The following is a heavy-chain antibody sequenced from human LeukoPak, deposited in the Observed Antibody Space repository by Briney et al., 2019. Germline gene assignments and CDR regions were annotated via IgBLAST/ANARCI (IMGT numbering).Heavy chain of an antibody. J-gene: IGHJ6*03. CDR3: ARGSDVSDYYYYMDV. V-gene: IGHV4-59*01. CDR2: IYYSGST. CDR1: GASISSFY. Sequence: SETLSLTCTVSGASISSFYWIWIRQPPGKGLEWIGYIYYSGSTDYDPSLESRVTISVDTSKNQFSLNLSSVTAADTAVYYCARGSDVSDYYYYMDVWGKGTTVTVSS.